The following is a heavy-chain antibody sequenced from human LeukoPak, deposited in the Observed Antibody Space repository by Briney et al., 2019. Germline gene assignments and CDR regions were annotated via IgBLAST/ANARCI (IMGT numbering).Heavy chain of an antibody. CDR3: ARDPGPGYSSGWYGTGQYYFDY. CDR1: GYTFTSYG. V-gene: IGHV1-18*01. CDR2: ISAYNGNT. D-gene: IGHD6-19*01. Sequence: ASVKVSCKASGYTFTSYGISWVRQAPGQGLEWMGWISAYNGNTNYAQKPQGRVTMTTDTSTSTAYMELRSLRSDDTAVYYCARDPGPGYSSGWYGTGQYYFDYWGQGTLVTVSS. J-gene: IGHJ4*02.